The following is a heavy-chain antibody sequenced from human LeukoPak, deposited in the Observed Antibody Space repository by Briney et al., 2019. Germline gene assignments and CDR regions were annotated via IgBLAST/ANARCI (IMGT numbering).Heavy chain of an antibody. J-gene: IGHJ4*02. V-gene: IGHV3-7*01. Sequence: GGSLRLSCAASGFTFTTYWMSWVRQPPGKGLEWVANIKRDGGEKYYVDSVKGRFTISRDNAKNSLFLQMNSLRVEDTAVYYCARVGTAEATVEDYWGQGTLVTVSS. D-gene: IGHD6-13*01. CDR3: ARVGTAEATVEDY. CDR1: GFTFTTYW. CDR2: IKRDGGEK.